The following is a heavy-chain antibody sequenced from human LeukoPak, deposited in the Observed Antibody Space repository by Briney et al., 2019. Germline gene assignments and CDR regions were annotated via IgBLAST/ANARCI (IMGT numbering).Heavy chain of an antibody. V-gene: IGHV3-7*01. CDR2: IKQDGSEK. CDR1: GFTLSSYW. D-gene: IGHD1-26*01. Sequence: GGSLRLSCAASGFTLSSYWMSWVRQAPGKGLEWVANIKQDGSEKYYVDSVKGRFTISRDNAKNSLYLRMNSLRAEDTAVYYCARGEPYMDVWGKGTTVTISS. J-gene: IGHJ6*03. CDR3: ARGEPYMDV.